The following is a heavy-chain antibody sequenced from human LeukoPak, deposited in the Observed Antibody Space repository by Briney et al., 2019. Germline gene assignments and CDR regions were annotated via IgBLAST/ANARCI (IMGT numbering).Heavy chain of an antibody. CDR2: IYYSGST. V-gene: IGHV4-59*01. D-gene: IGHD1-26*01. CDR1: GGSISSYY. Sequence: SETLSLTCTVSGGSISSYYWSWIRQPPGKGLEWIGYIYYSGSTNYNPSLKSRVTISVDTSKNQFSLKLSSVTAADTAVYYCARVQWELPYWFDPWGQGTLVTVSS. CDR3: ARVQWELPYWFDP. J-gene: IGHJ5*02.